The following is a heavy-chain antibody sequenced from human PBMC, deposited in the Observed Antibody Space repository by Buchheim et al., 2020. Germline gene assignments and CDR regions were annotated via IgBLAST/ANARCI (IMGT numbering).Heavy chain of an antibody. CDR1: GYTFINYY. CDR3: ARDKGPDRDLEVTPDANFDY. Sequence: QVQLVQSGAEVKKPGASVKVSCKASGYTFINYYMHWVRQAPGQGLEWMGIINPSGGSTNYAQKFQGWVTMTRDTSISTAYMELSRLRSDDTAVYYCARDKGPDRDLEVTPDANFDYWGQGTL. CDR2: INPSGGST. D-gene: IGHD4-11*01. V-gene: IGHV1-2*04. J-gene: IGHJ4*02.